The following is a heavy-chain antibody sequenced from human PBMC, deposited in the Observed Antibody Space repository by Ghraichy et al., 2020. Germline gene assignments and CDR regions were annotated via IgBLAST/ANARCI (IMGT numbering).Heavy chain of an antibody. CDR2: ISYDGSNK. D-gene: IGHD6-19*01. V-gene: IGHV3-30-3*01. J-gene: IGHJ4*02. Sequence: GGSLRLSCAASGFTFSSYAMHWVRQAPGKGLEWVAVISYDGSNKYYADSVKGRFTISRDNSKNTLYLQMNSLRAEDTAVYYCARRQWLRAGFDYWGQGTLVTVSS. CDR1: GFTFSSYA. CDR3: ARRQWLRAGFDY.